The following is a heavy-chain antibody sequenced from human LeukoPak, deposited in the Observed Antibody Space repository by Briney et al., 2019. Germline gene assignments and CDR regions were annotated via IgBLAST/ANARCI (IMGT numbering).Heavy chain of an antibody. V-gene: IGHV3-33*01. CDR3: ARDSRGGWPGYFDY. D-gene: IGHD6-19*01. CDR1: GFTFSSYG. Sequence: GGSLRLSCAASGFTFSSYGMYWVRQAPGKGLEWVAVIWHDGSAEFYADSVRGRLSISRDDSKNTVHLQLNSLRADDTALYYCARDSRGGWPGYFDYWGQGTLVTVSS. J-gene: IGHJ4*02. CDR2: IWHDGSAE.